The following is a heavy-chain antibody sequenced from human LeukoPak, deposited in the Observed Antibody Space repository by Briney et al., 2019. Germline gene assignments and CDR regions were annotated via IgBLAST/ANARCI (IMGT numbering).Heavy chain of an antibody. J-gene: IGHJ3*02. CDR3: AIYTAASGTRAFHT. D-gene: IGHD5-18*01. V-gene: IGHV1-69*10. CDR1: GGILNHFG. Sequence: SVKVSCKASGGILNHFGLNWVRQAPGQGLEWMGGVIPILGRTNYAQKFQDRVTITADESTNTVYAELSSLRSEDTALYYCAIYTAASGTRAFHTWGQGTLLTVSS. CDR2: VIPILGRT.